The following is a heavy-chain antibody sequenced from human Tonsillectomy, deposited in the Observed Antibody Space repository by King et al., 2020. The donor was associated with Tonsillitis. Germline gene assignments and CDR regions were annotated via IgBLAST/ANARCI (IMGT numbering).Heavy chain of an antibody. J-gene: IGHJ4*02. CDR3: SRGARLELGQRGFVH. D-gene: IGHD7-27*01. Sequence: QLVQSGGGVVHPGGSLRLACVTSGFNFTKFGFHWVRQVPGRGLEWVATVSSRGSIIHYAESARGRFTVSRDTSQTTVYLQMTNLTPADTAVYYCSRGARLELGQRGFVHWGLGTLVTVSS. CDR2: VSSRGSII. CDR1: GFNFTKFG. V-gene: IGHV3-30*02.